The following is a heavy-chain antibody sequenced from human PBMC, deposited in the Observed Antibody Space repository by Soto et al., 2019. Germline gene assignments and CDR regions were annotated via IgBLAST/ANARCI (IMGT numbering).Heavy chain of an antibody. V-gene: IGHV3-30-3*01. D-gene: IGHD4-17*01. J-gene: IGHJ4*02. CDR2: ISYDGSNK. CDR3: ARDRLGDYGDYALGGDFDY. CDR1: GFTFSSYA. Sequence: QVQLVESGGGVVQPGRSLRLSCAASGFTFSSYAMHWVRQAPGKGLEWVAVISYDGSNKYYADSVKGRFTISRDNSKNTLYLQMNRLRAEDTAVYYCARDRLGDYGDYALGGDFDYWGQGTLVTVSS.